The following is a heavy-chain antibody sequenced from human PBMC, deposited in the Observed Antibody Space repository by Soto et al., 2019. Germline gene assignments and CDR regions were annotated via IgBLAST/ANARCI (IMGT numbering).Heavy chain of an antibody. CDR2: IYSGGSA. CDR1: GFTVSSNY. D-gene: IGHD5-18*01. V-gene: IGHV3-66*04. CDR3: ARHGYSYGGGYFDY. J-gene: IGHJ4*02. Sequence: EVQLVESGGGLVQPGESLRLSCAAAGFTVSSNYMSWVRQAPGKGLEGVSVIYSGGSAYYADSVKGRFTISRLNSKNARYLQMNSLRAEDTAVYYCARHGYSYGGGYFDYWGQGTLVSVSS.